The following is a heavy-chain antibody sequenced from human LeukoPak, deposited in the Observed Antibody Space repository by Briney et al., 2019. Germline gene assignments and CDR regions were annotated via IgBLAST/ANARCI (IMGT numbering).Heavy chain of an antibody. CDR3: AELGITMIGGV. CDR2: ISSRGSTI. Sequence: GGSLRLSCAASGFTFSSYEMHWVRQAPGKGLEWVSYISSRGSTIYYADSVKGRFTISRDNAKNSLYLQMNSLSAEATAVYYCAELGITMIGGVWGKGTTVTISS. D-gene: IGHD3-10*02. V-gene: IGHV3-48*03. CDR1: GFTFSSYE. J-gene: IGHJ6*04.